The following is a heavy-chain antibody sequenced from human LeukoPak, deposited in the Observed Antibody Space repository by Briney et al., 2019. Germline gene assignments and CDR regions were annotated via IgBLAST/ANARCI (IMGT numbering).Heavy chain of an antibody. D-gene: IGHD4-23*01. CDR1: GGSIISNY. V-gene: IGHV4-4*09. CDR3: ARRPSGGNPDWFDP. Sequence: PSETLSLTCAVSGGSIISNYWSCVWEPPGKRLECIVNIYNSGTYTYNPSLKSRLTMSVDSSKNQFSLHLSSVTAAATAVYYCARRPSGGNPDWFDPWGQGTLVTVSS. CDR2: IYNSGTY. J-gene: IGHJ5*02.